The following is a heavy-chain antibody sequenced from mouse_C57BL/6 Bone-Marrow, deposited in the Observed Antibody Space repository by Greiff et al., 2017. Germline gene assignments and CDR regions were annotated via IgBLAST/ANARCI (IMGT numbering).Heavy chain of an antibody. J-gene: IGHJ2*01. V-gene: IGHV1-19*01. D-gene: IGHD2-12*01. CDR3: ARSYDGNYFDY. CDR1: GYTFTDYY. Sequence: VQLQQSGPVLVKPGASVKMSCKASGYTFTDYYMNWVKQSHGKSLEWIGVINPYNGGTSYNQKFKGKATLTVDKSSSTAYMELNSLTSEDSAVYYSARSYDGNYFDYWGQDTTLTGSS. CDR2: INPYNGGT.